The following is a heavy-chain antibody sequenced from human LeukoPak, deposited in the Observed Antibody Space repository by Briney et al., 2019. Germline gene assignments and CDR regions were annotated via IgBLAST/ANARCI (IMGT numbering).Heavy chain of an antibody. Sequence: GGSLRLSCAASGFTFSSYSMNWVRQAPGKGLEWVSYISSSSSTIYYADSVKGRFTISRDNAKNSLYLQMNSLRAEDTAVYYCARPYRSGGSCYLGPFDYWGQGTLVTVPS. CDR3: ARPYRSGGSCYLGPFDY. CDR2: ISSSSSTI. J-gene: IGHJ4*02. V-gene: IGHV3-48*01. CDR1: GFTFSSYS. D-gene: IGHD2-15*01.